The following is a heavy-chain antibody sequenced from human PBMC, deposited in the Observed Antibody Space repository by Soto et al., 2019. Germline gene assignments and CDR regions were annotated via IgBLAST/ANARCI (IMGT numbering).Heavy chain of an antibody. J-gene: IGHJ4*02. D-gene: IGHD1-1*01. V-gene: IGHV4-31*03. CDR3: ARWPQLQPRFDY. CDR2: IYYSGST. Sequence: SDTLSLTCTVSGGSICIGRYYWSWFLHHPGKGLEWIGYIYYSGSTYYKPSLKRRVTISVDTSKNQFSLKLSSVTAADTAVYYCARWPQLQPRFDYCGQGTLSTVSS. CDR1: GGSICIGRYY.